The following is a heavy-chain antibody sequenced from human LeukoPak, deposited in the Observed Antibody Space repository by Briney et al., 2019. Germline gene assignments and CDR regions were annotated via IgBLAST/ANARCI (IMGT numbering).Heavy chain of an antibody. CDR3: AREFEGAAFDI. Sequence: PGGSLRLSCAASGFTFSSYAMHWVRQAPGRGLEWVAVISYDGSNKYYADSVKGRFTISRDNSKNTLYLQMNSLRAEDTAVCYCAREFEGAAFDIWGQGTMVTVSS. D-gene: IGHD3-16*01. CDR2: ISYDGSNK. CDR1: GFTFSSYA. V-gene: IGHV3-30-3*01. J-gene: IGHJ3*02.